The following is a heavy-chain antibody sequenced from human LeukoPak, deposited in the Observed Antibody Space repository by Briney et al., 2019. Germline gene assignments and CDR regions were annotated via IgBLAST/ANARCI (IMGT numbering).Heavy chain of an antibody. CDR1: GYTLTSYD. V-gene: IGHV1-8*01. Sequence: ASVKVSCKVSGYTLTSYDINWVRQATGQGLEWMGWMNPNSGNTGYAQEFQGRVTMTRNTSISTAYMELSSLRSEDTAVYYCATLVVVAPLLFDPWGQGTLVTVSS. CDR3: ATLVVVAPLLFDP. CDR2: MNPNSGNT. D-gene: IGHD2-15*01. J-gene: IGHJ5*02.